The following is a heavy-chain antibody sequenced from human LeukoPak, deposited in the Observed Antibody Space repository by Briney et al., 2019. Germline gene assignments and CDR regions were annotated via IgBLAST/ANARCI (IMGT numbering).Heavy chain of an antibody. V-gene: IGHV3-23*01. CDR2: ISGGGSST. D-gene: IGHD3-22*01. CDR1: GFTFNNYA. J-gene: IGHJ4*02. Sequence: PGGALRLSCAASGFTFNNYAMSWVRQAPGKGLEWVSGISGGGSSTYYADSVKGRFTISRDNSKNTLYLQMNSLRVEDTAVYYCAKGPIIMIVVGIDYWGQGILVSVSS. CDR3: AKGPIIMIVVGIDY.